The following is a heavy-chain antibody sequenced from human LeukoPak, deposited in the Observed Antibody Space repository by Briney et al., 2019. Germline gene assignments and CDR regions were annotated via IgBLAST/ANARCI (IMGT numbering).Heavy chain of an antibody. V-gene: IGHV3-23*01. CDR3: AIEDILTGYESLDY. J-gene: IGHJ4*02. CDR2: ISGSGGST. CDR1: GFTFSSYA. D-gene: IGHD3-9*01. Sequence: GGSLRLSCAASGFTFSSYAMSWVRQAPGKGLEWVSAISGSGGSTYYADSVKGRFTISRDNSKNTLYLQMNSLRAEDTAVYYCAIEDILTGYESLDYWGQGTLVTVSS.